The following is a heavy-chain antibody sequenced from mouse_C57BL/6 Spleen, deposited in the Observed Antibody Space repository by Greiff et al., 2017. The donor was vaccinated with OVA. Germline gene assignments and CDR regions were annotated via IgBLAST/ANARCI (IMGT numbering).Heavy chain of an antibody. CDR1: GYTFTDYE. V-gene: IGHV1-15*01. CDR2: IDPETGGT. CDR3: TRARGQLRRGDY. J-gene: IGHJ4*01. Sequence: VQLQQSGAELVRPGASVTLSCKASGYTFTDYEMHWVKQTPVHGLEWIGAIDPETGGTAYNQKFKGKAILTADKSSSTAYMELRSLTSEDSAVYYCTRARGQLRRGDYWGQGTSVTVSS. D-gene: IGHD3-2*02.